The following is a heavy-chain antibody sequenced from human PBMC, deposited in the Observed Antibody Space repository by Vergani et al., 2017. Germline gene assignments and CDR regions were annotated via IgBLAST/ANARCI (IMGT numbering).Heavy chain of an antibody. CDR1: GGTFSSYA. J-gene: IGHJ6*02. CDR3: AMAQGEARVGGGSPFYYYYCMDV. D-gene: IGHD3-16*01. CDR2: IITIFGTA. V-gene: IGHV1-69*18. Sequence: QVQLVQSGAEVKKPGSSVKVSCKASGGTFSSYAISWVRQAPGQGLEWMGRIITIFGTANYAQKFQGRVTITADESTSTAYMELSSRRCEDTAVYYCAMAQGEARVGGGSPFYYYYCMDVWGQGTTVTVSS.